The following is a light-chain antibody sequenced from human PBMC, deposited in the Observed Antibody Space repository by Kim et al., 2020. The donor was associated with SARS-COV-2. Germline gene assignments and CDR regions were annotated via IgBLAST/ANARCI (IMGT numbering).Light chain of an antibody. V-gene: IGKV1-5*03. CDR2: NAS. CDR1: QSSSSW. CDR3: QQYNSYWT. J-gene: IGKJ1*01. Sequence: SASVGDRVTDSCQTSQSSSSWLAWYQQNPATSPKLLIYNASSLESGVPSRFSGSGSGTEFTLTISSLQPDDFATYYCQQYNSYWTFVQGTKVDIK.